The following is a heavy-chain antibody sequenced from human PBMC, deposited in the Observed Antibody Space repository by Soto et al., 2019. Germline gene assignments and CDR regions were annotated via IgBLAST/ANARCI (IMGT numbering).Heavy chain of an antibody. CDR1: GFTFSSNG. CDR2: IWSDGSNK. CDR3: ARDGSNNPGFYYGMDV. D-gene: IGHD6-13*01. Sequence: PGWSLRLSCTAPGFTFSSNGMHWVRQAPGKGLEWVAVIWSDGSNKYYADSVKGRFTIFRDNSKSTLYLQMNGLRAEDTAVYYCARDGSNNPGFYYGMDVWGQGTTVTVSS. V-gene: IGHV3-33*01. J-gene: IGHJ6*02.